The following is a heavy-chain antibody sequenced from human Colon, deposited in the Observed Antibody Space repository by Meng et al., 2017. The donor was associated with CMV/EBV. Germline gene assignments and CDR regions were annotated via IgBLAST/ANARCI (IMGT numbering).Heavy chain of an antibody. CDR2: IHSGGTSI. J-gene: IGHJ4*02. CDR1: GFSSGDFW. CDR3: LKLPPGY. Sequence: EWRLLEPGGGMLQPGGVLGLSCLVSGFSSGDFWVDWVRQAPGKGPLWVSRIHSGGTSISYADSVKGRFTISGDNAKNTVYLQMNSLRDEDTAVYYCLKLPPGYWGQGTLVTVSS. D-gene: IGHD1-1*01. V-gene: IGHV3-74*01.